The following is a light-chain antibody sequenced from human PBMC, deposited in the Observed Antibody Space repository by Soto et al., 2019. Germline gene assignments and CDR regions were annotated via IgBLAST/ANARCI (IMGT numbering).Light chain of an antibody. J-gene: IGLJ2*01. CDR2: DVS. CDR1: SSDVGTYNY. Sequence: QPVLTQPASVSGSPGQSITISCTGTSSDVGTYNYVSWYQQHPGKAPKLMIYDVSYRASGVSNRFSGSKSGNTASLTISGLQADDEADYYCSAYTTSSTVVFGGGTKLTVL. CDR3: SAYTTSSTVV. V-gene: IGLV2-14*03.